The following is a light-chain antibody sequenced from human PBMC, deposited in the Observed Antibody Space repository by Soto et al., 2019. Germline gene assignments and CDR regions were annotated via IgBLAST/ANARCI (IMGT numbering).Light chain of an antibody. CDR1: PTISSW. J-gene: IGKJ1*01. V-gene: IGKV1-5*03. CDR2: KAS. CDR3: QHYNSYSEA. Sequence: IQMTQSPSTLSGSVGDRVTITCRASPTISSWLAWYQQKPGKAPKLLIYKASTLKSGVPSRFSGSGSGTEFTLTISSLQPDDFATYYCQHYNSYSEAFGQGTKVELK.